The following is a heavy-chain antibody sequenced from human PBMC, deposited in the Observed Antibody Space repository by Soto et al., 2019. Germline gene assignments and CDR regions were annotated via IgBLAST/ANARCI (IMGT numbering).Heavy chain of an antibody. J-gene: IGHJ6*02. CDR3: SRVGV. CDR1: GFTFSGYW. CDR2: IKQDGCEQ. V-gene: IGHV3-7*05. Sequence: EVQLVESGGGLVQPGGSLRLSCAASGFTFSGYWMSWVRQAPGKGLEWVANIKQDGCEQFYVDSVKGRFTISKDNATNSLYLQMYRLRAEDTAVYYCSRVGVWGQGTTVTVSS.